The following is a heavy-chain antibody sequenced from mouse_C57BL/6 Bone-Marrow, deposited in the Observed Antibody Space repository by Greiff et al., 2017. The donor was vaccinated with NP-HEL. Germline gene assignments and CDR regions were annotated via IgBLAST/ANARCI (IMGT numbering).Heavy chain of an antibody. V-gene: IGHV5-6*01. Sequence: EVQVVESGGDLVKPGGSLKLSCAASGFTFSSYGMSWVRQTPDKRLEWVATISSGGSYTYYPDSVKGRFTISRDNAKNTLYLQMSSLKSEDTAMYYCARHPLYYYEYYYAMDYWGQGTSVTVSS. CDR2: ISSGGSYT. CDR3: ARHPLYYYEYYYAMDY. D-gene: IGHD1-1*01. J-gene: IGHJ4*01. CDR1: GFTFSSYG.